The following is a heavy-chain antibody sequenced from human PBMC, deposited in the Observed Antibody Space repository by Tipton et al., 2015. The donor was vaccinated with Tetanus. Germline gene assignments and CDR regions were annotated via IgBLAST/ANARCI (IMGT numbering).Heavy chain of an antibody. Sequence: QMQLVQSGAEVKKPGASVKVSCKASGYSLTGYYIHWVRQAPGQGLEWMGWINPNNGATNYAQKFQAWVTMTRDTSINTAYMELSSLRSDDTAVYYCAREGVALKYYFEYWGQGTLVTVSS. D-gene: IGHD5-12*01. CDR3: AREGVALKYYFEY. CDR2: INPNNGAT. V-gene: IGHV1-2*04. CDR1: GYSLTGYY. J-gene: IGHJ4*02.